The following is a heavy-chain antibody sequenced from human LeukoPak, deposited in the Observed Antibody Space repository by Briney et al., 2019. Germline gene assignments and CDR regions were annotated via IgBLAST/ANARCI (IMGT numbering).Heavy chain of an antibody. D-gene: IGHD1-14*01. CDR2: ITWNGGTI. CDR1: GFSFDDFA. V-gene: IGHV3-9*01. Sequence: GRSLRLSCAASGFSFDDFAMHWVRQAPGKGLEWVSGITWNGGTIDYADSVKGRFTISGDNAKNSLSLQMNSLRAEDTAVYYCAKDVPNHDYWGRGTLVTVSS. CDR3: AKDVPNHDY. J-gene: IGHJ4*02.